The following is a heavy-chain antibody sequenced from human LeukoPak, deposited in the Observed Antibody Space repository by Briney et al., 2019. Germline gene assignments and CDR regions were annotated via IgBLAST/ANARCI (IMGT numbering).Heavy chain of an antibody. J-gene: IGHJ4*02. Sequence: ASVKVSCKASGYIFTGYYMHWVRQAPGQGLEWMGWINPNSGDTNYAQKFQGRVTMTRDTSISTAYMELSRLRSDYTAVYYCARVRYRLAETYIDYWGQGTLVTVSS. CDR2: INPNSGDT. D-gene: IGHD3-16*01. CDR3: ARVRYRLAETYIDY. CDR1: GYIFTGYY. V-gene: IGHV1-2*02.